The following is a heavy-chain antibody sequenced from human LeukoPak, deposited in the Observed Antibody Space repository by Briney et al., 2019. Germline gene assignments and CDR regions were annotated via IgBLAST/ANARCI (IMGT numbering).Heavy chain of an antibody. V-gene: IGHV4-34*01. CDR1: GGSFSGYY. J-gene: IGHJ4*02. D-gene: IGHD2-15*01. CDR2: INHSGST. Sequence: SETLSLTCAVYGGSFSGYYWSWVRQPPGKGLEWIGEINHSGSTNYNPSLKSRVTISVDTSKNQFSLKLSSVTAADTAVYYCARGRGYCSGGSCSTFIDYWGQGTLVTVSS. CDR3: ARGRGYCSGGSCSTFIDY.